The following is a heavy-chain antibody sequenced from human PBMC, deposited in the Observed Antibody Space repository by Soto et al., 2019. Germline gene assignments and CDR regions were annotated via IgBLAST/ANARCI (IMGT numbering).Heavy chain of an antibody. D-gene: IGHD3-3*01. CDR1: GYTLTELS. CDR2: FDPEDGET. Sequence: QVQLVQSGAEVKKPGASVKVSCKVSGYTLTELSMHWVRQAPGTGFEWMGGFDPEDGETIYAQKFQGRVTMTEDPSTDSAYLELSSLRSEDTAVYYCATAPPAGDFWSGNFDYWGQGTLVTVSS. V-gene: IGHV1-24*01. CDR3: ATAPPAGDFWSGNFDY. J-gene: IGHJ4*02.